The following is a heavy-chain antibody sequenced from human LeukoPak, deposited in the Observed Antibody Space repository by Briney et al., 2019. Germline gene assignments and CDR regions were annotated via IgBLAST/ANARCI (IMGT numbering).Heavy chain of an antibody. Sequence: GGSLRLSCAASGFTFSSYAMHWVRRAPGKGLEYVSAISSNGGSTYYANSVKGRFTISRDNSKNTLYLQMGSLRAEDMAVYYCARVDPNSYYFDYWGQGTLVTVSS. CDR1: GFTFSSYA. CDR3: ARVDPNSYYFDY. CDR2: ISSNGGST. J-gene: IGHJ4*02. V-gene: IGHV3-64*01.